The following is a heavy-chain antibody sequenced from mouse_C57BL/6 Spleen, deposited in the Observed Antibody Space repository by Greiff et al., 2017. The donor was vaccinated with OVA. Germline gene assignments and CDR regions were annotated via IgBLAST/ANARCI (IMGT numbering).Heavy chain of an antibody. V-gene: IGHV1-15*01. CDR1: GYTFNDYD. Sequence: VQLLQSGADLVRPGASVTLSCKASGYTFNDYDMHWVQQTPVHGLEWIGAIDPEAGGTAYNQKFKGKAILTADKSSSTAYMVLLSLTSEDSAVYYWTRKGVGAWFAYWGQGTLVTVSA. J-gene: IGHJ3*01. CDR2: IDPEAGGT. D-gene: IGHD1-1*02. CDR3: TRKGVGAWFAY.